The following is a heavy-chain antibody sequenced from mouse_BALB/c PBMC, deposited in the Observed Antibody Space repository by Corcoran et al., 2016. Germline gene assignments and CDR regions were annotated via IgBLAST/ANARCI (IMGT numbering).Heavy chain of an antibody. Sequence: QVQLQQSGAELAKPGASVKMSCKASGYTFTSYWMHWVKQRPGQGLEWIGYINPSTGYTEYNQKFKDKATLTADKSSNTAYMQLSSLTSEDSAVYYCYYGSSYAMDYWGQGTSVTVSS. J-gene: IGHJ4*01. CDR1: GYTFTSYW. CDR3: YYGSSYAMDY. D-gene: IGHD1-1*01. V-gene: IGHV1-7*01. CDR2: INPSTGYT.